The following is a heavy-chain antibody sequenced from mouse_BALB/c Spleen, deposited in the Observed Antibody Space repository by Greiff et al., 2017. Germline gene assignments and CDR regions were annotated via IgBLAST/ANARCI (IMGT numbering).Heavy chain of an antibody. CDR2: ISSGGSYT. D-gene: IGHD2-4*01. J-gene: IGHJ2*01. Sequence: EVMLVESGGGLVKPGGSLKLSCAASGFTFSSYAMSWVRQSPEKRLEWVAEISSGGSYTYYPDTVTGRFTISRDNAKNTLYLEMSSLRSEDTAMYYCARGMITTERSYFDYWGQGTTLTVSS. V-gene: IGHV5-9-4*01. CDR3: ARGMITTERSYFDY. CDR1: GFTFSSYA.